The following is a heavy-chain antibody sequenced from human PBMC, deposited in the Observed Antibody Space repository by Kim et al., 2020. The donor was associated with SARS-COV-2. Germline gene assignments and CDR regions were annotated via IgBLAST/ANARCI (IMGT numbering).Heavy chain of an antibody. J-gene: IGHJ6*02. V-gene: IGHV4-31*03. CDR3: ARDREGYYDSSGYYFHYYGIEV. CDR1: GGSISSGGYY. Sequence: SQTLSLTCTVSGGSISSGGYYWSWIRQHPGKGLEWIGYIYYSGSTYYNPSLKSRVTISVDTSKNQFSLKLSSVTAADTAVYYCARDREGYYDSSGYYFHYYGIEVWGQGTTVTVSS. CDR2: IYYSGST. D-gene: IGHD3-22*01.